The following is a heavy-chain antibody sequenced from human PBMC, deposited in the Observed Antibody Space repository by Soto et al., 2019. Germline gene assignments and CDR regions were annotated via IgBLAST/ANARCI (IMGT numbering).Heavy chain of an antibody. CDR2: INPNSGGT. CDR3: ARGPEPIVGATGYFDY. D-gene: IGHD1-26*01. Sequence: ASVKVSCKASGYTFTGYYMHWVRQAPGQGLEWMGWINPNSGGTNYAQKFQGWVTMTRDTSISTAYMELSRLRSDDTAVYYCARGPEPIVGATGYFDYWGQGTLVTVSS. V-gene: IGHV1-2*04. CDR1: GYTFTGYY. J-gene: IGHJ4*02.